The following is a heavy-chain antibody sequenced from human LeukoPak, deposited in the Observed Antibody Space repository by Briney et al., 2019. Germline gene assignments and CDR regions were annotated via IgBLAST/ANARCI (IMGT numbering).Heavy chain of an antibody. CDR3: ARGRGGGGERNWFHP. Sequence: GGSLRLSCAVSGFTFSDYYMNWIRQAPGKGLEWVSYISSSSLTIYYADSVKGRFTISRDNAKDSLYLQMNSLRAEDTAVYYCARGRGGGGERNWFHPWGQGTLVTVSS. CDR1: GFTFSDYY. V-gene: IGHV3-11*01. J-gene: IGHJ5*02. CDR2: ISSSSLTI. D-gene: IGHD3-16*01.